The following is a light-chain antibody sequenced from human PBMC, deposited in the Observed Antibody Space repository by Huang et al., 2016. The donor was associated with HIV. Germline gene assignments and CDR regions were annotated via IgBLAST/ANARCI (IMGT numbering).Light chain of an antibody. CDR1: QTVSNNF. CDR3: QQYGTSVGT. Sequence: EIVLTQSPGPLSLSPGERATLPCGASQTVSNNFLAWYQHKPGQAPRLLIYGASSRATGIPDSFSGSGSRRDFNLTISRLEPEDFAVYYCQQYGTSVGTFGPGTKVDVK. CDR2: GAS. V-gene: IGKV3-20*01. J-gene: IGKJ1*01.